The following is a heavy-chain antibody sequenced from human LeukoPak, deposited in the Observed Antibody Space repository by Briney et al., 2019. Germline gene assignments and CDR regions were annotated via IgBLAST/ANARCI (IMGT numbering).Heavy chain of an antibody. D-gene: IGHD2-15*01. CDR3: SGVVAAEFDY. J-gene: IGHJ4*02. CDR1: GFTVRNAW. Sequence: GVSLRLSCAASGFTVRNAWMSWVRQAPGKGLEWVGRSKSKTDGGTTDYAAPVKGRFTLSRDDSKNTLYLQMNSLKTEDTAVYYCSGVVAAEFDYWGQGTLVTVSS. CDR2: SKSKTDGGTT. V-gene: IGHV3-15*01.